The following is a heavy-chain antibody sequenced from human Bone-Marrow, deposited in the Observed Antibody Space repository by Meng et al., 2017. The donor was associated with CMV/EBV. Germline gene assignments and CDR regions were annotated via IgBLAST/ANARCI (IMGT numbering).Heavy chain of an antibody. CDR1: GYTFTSYG. CDR2: VSAYNGNT. Sequence: VQGVESGGEVKKPGASVKVSCKASGYTFTSYGISWVRQAPGQGLEWMGWVSAYNGNTNYAQKLQGRVTMTTDTSTSTAYMELRSLRSDDTAVYYCVWITMVRGVTGGVGFDPWGQGTLVTVSS. D-gene: IGHD3-10*01. V-gene: IGHV1-18*01. CDR3: VWITMVRGVTGGVGFDP. J-gene: IGHJ5*02.